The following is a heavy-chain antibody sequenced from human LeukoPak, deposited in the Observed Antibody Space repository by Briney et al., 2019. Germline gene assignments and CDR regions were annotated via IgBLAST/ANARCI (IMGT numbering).Heavy chain of an antibody. Sequence: GGSLRLSCVASGFTFSNYAMHWVRQAPGKGLEWVSVISYEGSKKYYADSVKGRFTISRDNSKNTVHLQMNSLSTEDTAVYYCAKDRAEATRRSLDYWGQGTLVTVSS. CDR3: AKDRAEATRRSLDY. D-gene: IGHD1-26*01. J-gene: IGHJ4*02. CDR2: ISYEGSKK. CDR1: GFTFSNYA. V-gene: IGHV3-30*04.